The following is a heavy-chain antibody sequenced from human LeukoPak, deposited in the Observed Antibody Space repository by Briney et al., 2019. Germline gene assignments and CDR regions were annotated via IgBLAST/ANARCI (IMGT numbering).Heavy chain of an antibody. CDR2: ISDSGDGT. Sequence: PGGSLRLSCAASGFTFSSYAMSWVRQAPGKGLEWVSVISDSGDGTYYADSVKGRFTISRDNSKNTLYLQMNSLRAEDTAVYYCAKDSVPAAKGPRWEDYWGQGTLVTVSS. J-gene: IGHJ4*02. CDR3: AKDSVPAAKGPRWEDY. CDR1: GFTFSSYA. D-gene: IGHD2-2*01. V-gene: IGHV3-23*01.